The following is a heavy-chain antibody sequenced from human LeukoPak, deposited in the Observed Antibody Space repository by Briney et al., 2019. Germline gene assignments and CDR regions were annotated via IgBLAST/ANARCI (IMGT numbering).Heavy chain of an antibody. D-gene: IGHD3-10*01. CDR1: GYSFTSYW. Sequence: GESLKISCKGSGYSFTSYWVGWVRQMPGKGLEWMGIIYPGDSDTRYSPSFQDQVTISADKSISTAYLQWSSLKASDTAMYYCARHRAIGVRGVPWVGPNWFDPWGQGTLVTVSS. J-gene: IGHJ5*02. CDR3: ARHRAIGVRGVPWVGPNWFDP. V-gene: IGHV5-51*01. CDR2: IYPGDSDT.